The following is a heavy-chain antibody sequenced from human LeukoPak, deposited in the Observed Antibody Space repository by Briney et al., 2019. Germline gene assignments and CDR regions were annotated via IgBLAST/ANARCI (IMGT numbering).Heavy chain of an antibody. J-gene: IGHJ3*02. CDR2: IYPGDSDT. Sequence: GESLKISCKGSGYSFTSYWIGWGRQMPGKGLEWMGIIYPGDSDTRYSPSFQGQVTISADKSISTAYLQWSSLKASDTAMYYCARLCSSTSCYVSDAFDIWGQGTMVTVSS. D-gene: IGHD2-2*01. V-gene: IGHV5-51*01. CDR3: ARLCSSTSCYVSDAFDI. CDR1: GYSFTSYW.